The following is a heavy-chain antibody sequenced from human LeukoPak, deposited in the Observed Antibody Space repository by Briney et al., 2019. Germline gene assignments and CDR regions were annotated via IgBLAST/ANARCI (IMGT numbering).Heavy chain of an antibody. Sequence: GGSLRLFCAASGFIFSDYYMTWIRQAPGKGLECVPCISSSGSTIFYADSVKGRFTISRDNAKSSLFLQMNSLRAEDTAVYYCARVNRVTAIQELDYWGQGTLVTVSS. CDR3: ARVNRVTAIQELDY. CDR2: ISSSGSTI. J-gene: IGHJ4*02. V-gene: IGHV3-11*01. D-gene: IGHD2-21*02. CDR1: GFIFSDYY.